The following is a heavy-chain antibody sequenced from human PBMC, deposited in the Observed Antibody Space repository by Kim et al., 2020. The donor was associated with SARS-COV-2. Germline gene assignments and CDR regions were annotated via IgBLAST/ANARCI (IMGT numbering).Heavy chain of an antibody. J-gene: IGHJ4*02. CDR1: GGSVSSHC. CDR2: MCISGST. Sequence: SETLSLTCTVSGGSVSSHCWSWIRQPAGKRLEWIGRMCISGSTNYNPSLKSRVTMSVDTSKNQFSLKLSSVTAADTAVYYCARDGGEVGLWADYWGQGTL. CDR3: ARDGGEVGLWADY. V-gene: IGHV4-4*07. D-gene: IGHD2-21*01.